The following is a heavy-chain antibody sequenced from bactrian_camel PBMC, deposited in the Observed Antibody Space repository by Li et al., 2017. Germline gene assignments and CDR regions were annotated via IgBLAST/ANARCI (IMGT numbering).Heavy chain of an antibody. CDR1: GYTFSSNC. CDR2: IDSDGST. D-gene: IGHD3*01. Sequence: QLVESGGGSVQAGGSLRLSCAYSGYTFSSNCMAWFRQAPGKEREGVAAIDSDGSTKYEDSVKGRFTVSKDSAKDTIYLQMNSLKPEDTAMYHCAASGGQLGRWCYEFPVNWVSWLYNWGQGTQVTVS. J-gene: IGHJ4*01. CDR3: AASGGQLGRWCYEFPVNWVSWLYN. V-gene: IGHV3S53*01.